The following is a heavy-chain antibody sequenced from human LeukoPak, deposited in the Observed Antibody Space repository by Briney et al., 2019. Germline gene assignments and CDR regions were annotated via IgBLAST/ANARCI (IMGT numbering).Heavy chain of an antibody. V-gene: IGHV4-61*02. Sequence: PSETLSLTCTVSGGSTSSGSYYWSWIRQPAGKGLEWIGRIYTSGSTNYNPSLKSRVTISVDTSKNQFSLKLSSVTAADTAVYYCASARYSYGSYYYYYMDVWGKGTTVTVSS. CDR2: IYTSGST. CDR1: GGSTSSGSYY. D-gene: IGHD5-18*01. J-gene: IGHJ6*03. CDR3: ASARYSYGSYYYYYMDV.